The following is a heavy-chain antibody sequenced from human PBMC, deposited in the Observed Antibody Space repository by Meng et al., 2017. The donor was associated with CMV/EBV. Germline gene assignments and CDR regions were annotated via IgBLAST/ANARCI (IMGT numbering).Heavy chain of an antibody. V-gene: IGHV4-38-2*02. J-gene: IGHJ4*02. CDR3: ARGTPGPWELLIEYYFDY. D-gene: IGHD1-26*01. Sequence: SETLSLTCTVSGYSISSGYYWGWIRQPPGKGLEWIGSIYHSGSTYYNPSLKSRVTISVDTSKNQFSLKLSSVTAAATAVYYCARGTPGPWELLIEYYFDYWGQGTLVTVSS. CDR1: GYSISSGYY. CDR2: IYHSGST.